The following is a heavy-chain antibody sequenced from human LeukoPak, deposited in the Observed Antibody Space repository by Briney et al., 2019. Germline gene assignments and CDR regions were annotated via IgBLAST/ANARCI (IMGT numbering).Heavy chain of an antibody. CDR2: ISGSGGST. Sequence: GGSLRLSCAASGFTFSSYAMSWVRQAPGKGLEWVSAISGSGGSTDYADSVKGRFTISRDNSKNTLYLHMSSLRAEDTAVYYCAKGKAAVGSDGFDIWGQGTMVTVSS. CDR1: GFTFSSYA. J-gene: IGHJ3*02. V-gene: IGHV3-23*01. CDR3: AKGKAAVGSDGFDI. D-gene: IGHD6-25*01.